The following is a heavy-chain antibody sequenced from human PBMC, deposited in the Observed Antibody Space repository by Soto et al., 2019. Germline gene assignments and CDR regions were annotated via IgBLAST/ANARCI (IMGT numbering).Heavy chain of an antibody. CDR1: GFSFSDYY. CDR3: ARDLGYYASDGYFDY. J-gene: IGHJ4*02. V-gene: IGHV3-11*01. Sequence: GGSLRLSCAGSGFSFSDYYMSWIRQAPGKGLEWVSYISSSGDIIYYADSVKGRFTISRDNAKNSLYLQMNSLRAEDTAVYYCARDLGYYASDGYFDYWGQGTVVTVSS. D-gene: IGHD3-22*01. CDR2: ISSSGDII.